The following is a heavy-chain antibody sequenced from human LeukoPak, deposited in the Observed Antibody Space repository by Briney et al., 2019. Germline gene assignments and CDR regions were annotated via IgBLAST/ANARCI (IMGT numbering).Heavy chain of an antibody. Sequence: ASVKVSCKASGYTFTSYGISWVRQAPGQGLEWMGWISAYNGNTNYAQKLQGRVTMTTDTSTSTAYMELRSLRSDDTAVYYCARDTKNHYYDSSGVYAGVWGQGTTVTVSS. J-gene: IGHJ6*02. CDR2: ISAYNGNT. V-gene: IGHV1-18*01. CDR1: GYTFTSYG. D-gene: IGHD3-22*01. CDR3: ARDTKNHYYDSSGVYAGV.